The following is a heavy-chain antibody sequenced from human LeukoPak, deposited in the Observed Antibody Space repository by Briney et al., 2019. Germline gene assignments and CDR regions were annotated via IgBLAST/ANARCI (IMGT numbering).Heavy chain of an antibody. CDR2: ISSSSSYI. V-gene: IGHV3-21*01. CDR1: GFSFSSYW. J-gene: IGHJ4*02. Sequence: GGSLRLSCAASGFSFSSYWMNWVRQAPGKGLEWVSSISSSSSYIYYADSVKGRFTISRDNAKNSLYLQMNSLRAEDTAVYYCARDRRGHFDYWGQGTLVTVSS. CDR3: ARDRRGHFDY.